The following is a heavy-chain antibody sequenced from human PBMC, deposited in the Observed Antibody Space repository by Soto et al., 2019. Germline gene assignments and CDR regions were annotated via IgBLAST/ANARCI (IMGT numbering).Heavy chain of an antibody. CDR2: ISYDGSNK. Sequence: PRLSCAASGFTFSSYAMHWVRQAPGKGLEWVAVISYDGSNKYYADSVKGRFTISRDNSKNTLYLQMNSLRAEDTAVYYCARDASGQGYFDYWGQGTLVTVSS. J-gene: IGHJ4*02. CDR3: ARDASGQGYFDY. CDR1: GFTFSSYA. D-gene: IGHD3-10*01. V-gene: IGHV3-30-3*01.